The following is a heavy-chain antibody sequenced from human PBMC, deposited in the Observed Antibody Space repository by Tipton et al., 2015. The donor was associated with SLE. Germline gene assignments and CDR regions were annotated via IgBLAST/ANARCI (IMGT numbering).Heavy chain of an antibody. CDR2: IHYTGSS. J-gene: IGHJ4*02. CDR3: ARSHCSGGSCYGLDY. D-gene: IGHD2-15*01. CDR1: GGSTNDYY. Sequence: TLSLTCTVSGGSTNDYYWSWIRQPPGKGLEWIGYIHYTGSSTHNPSLRGRVTMSVDTSKNQFSLKLSSVTAADTAVYYCARSHCSGGSCYGLDYWGQGTLVTVSS. V-gene: IGHV4-59*08.